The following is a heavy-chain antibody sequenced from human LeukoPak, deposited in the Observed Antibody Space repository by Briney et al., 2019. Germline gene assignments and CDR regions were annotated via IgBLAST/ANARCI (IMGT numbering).Heavy chain of an antibody. Sequence: PGGSLRLSCAASGFTFSSYWMSWVRQAPGKGLEWVANIKQDGSEKYYVDSVKGRFTISRDNAKNSLYLQMNSLRAEDTAVYYCARGPDYGDYPFDYWGQGTLVTVSS. CDR3: ARGPDYGDYPFDY. D-gene: IGHD4-17*01. CDR1: GFTFSSYW. J-gene: IGHJ4*02. CDR2: IKQDGSEK. V-gene: IGHV3-7*01.